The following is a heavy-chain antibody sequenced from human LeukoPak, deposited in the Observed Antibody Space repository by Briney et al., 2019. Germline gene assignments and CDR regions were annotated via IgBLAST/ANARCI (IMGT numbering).Heavy chain of an antibody. D-gene: IGHD6-13*01. CDR1: GYTFTSYY. CDR3: AREPPPAPTYSSSWYRSPYYGMDV. J-gene: IGHJ6*02. CDR2: INPSGGST. Sequence: GASVKLSRKASGYTFTSYYMHWVRQAPGQGLEWMGIINPSGGSTSYAQKYQGRVTMTRDTSTSTVYMELSSLRPEDTAMYYCAREPPPAPTYSSSWYRSPYYGMDVWGQRTTVTVSS. V-gene: IGHV1-46*01.